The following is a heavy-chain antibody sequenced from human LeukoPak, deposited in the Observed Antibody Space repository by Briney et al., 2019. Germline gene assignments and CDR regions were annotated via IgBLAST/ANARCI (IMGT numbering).Heavy chain of an antibody. CDR1: GGSISSYY. CDR3: AREEELKCGGGSCYFIPVNWFDP. D-gene: IGHD2-15*01. Sequence: SETLSLTCTVSGGSISSYYWSWIRQPAGKGLEWIGRIYTSGSTNYNPSLRSRVTMSVDTSQNQFSPKLSSVTAADTAVYYCAREEELKCGGGSCYFIPVNWFDPWGQGTLVTVSS. J-gene: IGHJ5*02. V-gene: IGHV4-4*07. CDR2: IYTSGST.